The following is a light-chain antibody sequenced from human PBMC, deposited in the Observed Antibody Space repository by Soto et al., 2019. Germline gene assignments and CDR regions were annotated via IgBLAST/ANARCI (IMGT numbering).Light chain of an antibody. CDR3: SSYTTVSTYV. CDR1: SSDVGGYNY. J-gene: IGLJ1*01. Sequence: QSALTQPASVSGSPGQSITISCTGTSSDVGGYNYVSWYQQHPGKAPKLMIYDVPNRPSGVSNRFSGSKSVNTASLTISGLQAEDEADYYCSSYTTVSTYVFGTGTKVTVL. CDR2: DVP. V-gene: IGLV2-14*01.